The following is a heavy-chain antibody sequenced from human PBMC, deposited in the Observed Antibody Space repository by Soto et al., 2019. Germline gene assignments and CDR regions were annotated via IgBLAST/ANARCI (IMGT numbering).Heavy chain of an antibody. D-gene: IGHD3-10*01. Sequence: SETLSLTCAVYGGSFSGYYWSWIRQPPGKGLEWIGEINHSGSTNYNPSLKSRVTISVDTSKNQFSLKLSSVTAADTAVYYCARAPRYMVRGVDPWGQGTLVTVSS. CDR2: INHSGST. CDR3: ARAPRYMVRGVDP. V-gene: IGHV4-34*01. J-gene: IGHJ5*02. CDR1: GGSFSGYY.